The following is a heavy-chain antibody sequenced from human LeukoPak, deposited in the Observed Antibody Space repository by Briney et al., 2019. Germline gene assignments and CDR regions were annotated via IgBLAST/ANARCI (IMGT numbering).Heavy chain of an antibody. J-gene: IGHJ6*03. Sequence: PGGSLRLSCAASGFTFSSYAMSWVRQAPGKGLEWVSVISASGRNTYYSESAKGQFTISRDNYKNTLYLQMSSLRAEDTAVYYCVRRGSNYPYYMDVWGKGTTVTVSS. CDR3: VRRGSNYPYYMDV. CDR1: GFTFSSYA. CDR2: ISASGRNT. V-gene: IGHV3-23*01.